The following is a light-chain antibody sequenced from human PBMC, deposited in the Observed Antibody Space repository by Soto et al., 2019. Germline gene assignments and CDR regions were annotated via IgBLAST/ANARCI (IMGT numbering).Light chain of an antibody. CDR2: AAS. V-gene: IGKV1-39*01. CDR1: QDINSY. CDR3: QQSYKTPWT. Sequence: DIQMTQSPSSLSASIGDRDTITCRANQDINSYLIWYQQKLGQAPKLLIYAASTLASGVPSRFSGSESGTDFTLTISGLEHEDSATYYCQQSYKTPWTFGQGTKVEI. J-gene: IGKJ1*01.